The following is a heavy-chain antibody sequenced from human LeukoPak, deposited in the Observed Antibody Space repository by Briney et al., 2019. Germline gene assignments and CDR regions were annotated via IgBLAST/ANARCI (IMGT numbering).Heavy chain of an antibody. D-gene: IGHD6-13*01. V-gene: IGHV3-30*02. J-gene: IGHJ4*02. CDR3: AKGPVSYSIRGYYFDY. Sequence: DSVKGRFTISRDNSKNTLYLQMNSLRPEDTAVYYCAKGPVSYSIRGYYFDYWGQGTLVTVSP.